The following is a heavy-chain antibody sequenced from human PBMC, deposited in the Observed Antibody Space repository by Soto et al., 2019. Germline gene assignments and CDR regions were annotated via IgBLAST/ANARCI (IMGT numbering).Heavy chain of an antibody. CDR1: GFTFTSSA. D-gene: IGHD3-10*01. V-gene: IGHV1-58*02. Sequence: SVKVSCKASGFTFTSSAMQWVRQARGQRLEWIGWIVVGSGNTNYAQKFQERVTITRDMSTSTAYMELSSLRSEDTAVYYCAADSFFGSGAGPRDYLAYRAQGTLVPVSS. J-gene: IGHJ4*02. CDR3: AADSFFGSGAGPRDYLAY. CDR2: IVVGSGNT.